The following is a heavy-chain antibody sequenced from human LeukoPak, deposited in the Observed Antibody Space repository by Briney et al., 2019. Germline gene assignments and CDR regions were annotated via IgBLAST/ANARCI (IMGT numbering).Heavy chain of an antibody. J-gene: IGHJ4*02. D-gene: IGHD2-2*01. CDR3: TRLPYCSSTSCYGLF. Sequence: PGGSLRLSCAASGFTFSGSAMHWVRQASGKGLEWVGRIRSKANSYATAYAASVKGRFTISRDDSKNTAYLQMNSLKTEDTAVYYCTRLPYCSSTSCYGLFWGQGTLVTVS. CDR1: GFTFSGSA. CDR2: IRSKANSYAT. V-gene: IGHV3-73*01.